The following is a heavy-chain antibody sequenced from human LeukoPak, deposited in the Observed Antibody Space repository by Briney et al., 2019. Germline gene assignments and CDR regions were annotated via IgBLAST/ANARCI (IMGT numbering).Heavy chain of an antibody. CDR3: ARADDYGDY. Sequence: GGSLRLSCAASGFTVSSNYTTWVRQPPGKGLEWVSVIYSGGSTYYADSVKGRFTISRDNSKNTLYLQMNNLRAEDTAVYYCARADDYGDYWGQGTLVTVSS. V-gene: IGHV3-53*01. J-gene: IGHJ4*02. CDR2: IYSGGST. CDR1: GFTVSSNY.